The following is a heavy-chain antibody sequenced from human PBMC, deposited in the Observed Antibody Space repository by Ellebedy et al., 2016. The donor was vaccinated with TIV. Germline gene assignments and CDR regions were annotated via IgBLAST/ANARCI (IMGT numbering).Heavy chain of an antibody. D-gene: IGHD4-23*01. V-gene: IGHV5-51*01. CDR3: VRHGGYGGNSGVVDY. J-gene: IGHJ4*02. CDR2: IYPADSGT. Sequence: GGSLRLSCKGSGYSFRTYWIGWVRQMPGKGLEWMGIIYPADSGTRYSPSFQGQVTFSADKSINTAYLQWSSLKASDTAMYFCVRHGGYGGNSGVVDYWGQGTLVTVSS. CDR1: GYSFRTYW.